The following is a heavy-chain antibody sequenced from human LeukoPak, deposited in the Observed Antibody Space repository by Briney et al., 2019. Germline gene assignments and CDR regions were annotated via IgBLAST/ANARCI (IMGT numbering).Heavy chain of an antibody. J-gene: IGHJ4*02. CDR3: ARDLLDSSGWPSTYDY. CDR1: GFTFSSYA. Sequence: GGSLRLSCAASGFTFSSYAMHWVRQAPGKGLEWVAVISYDGSNKYYADSVKGRFTISRDNSKNTLYLQMNSLRAEDTAVYYCARDLLDSSGWPSTYDYWGQGTLVTVSS. D-gene: IGHD6-19*01. V-gene: IGHV3-30-3*01. CDR2: ISYDGSNK.